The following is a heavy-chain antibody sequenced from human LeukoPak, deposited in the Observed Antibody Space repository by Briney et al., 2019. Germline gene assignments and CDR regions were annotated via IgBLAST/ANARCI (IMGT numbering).Heavy chain of an antibody. J-gene: IGHJ4*02. CDR1: GGSISSYY. V-gene: IGHV4-4*07. CDR2: IHTSGST. CDR3: ARDRYYYDSRGYYIFDH. Sequence: PSETLSLTCTVSGGSISSYYWSWIRQPAGKGLEWIGRIHTSGSTNYNPSLKSRVTMPVDTSKNQFSLKLSSVTAADTAVYYCARDRYYYDSRGYYIFDHWGQGTLVTVSS. D-gene: IGHD3-22*01.